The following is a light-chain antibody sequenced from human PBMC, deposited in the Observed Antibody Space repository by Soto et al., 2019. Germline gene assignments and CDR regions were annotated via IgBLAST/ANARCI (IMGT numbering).Light chain of an antibody. CDR3: SSYISSSTLV. Sequence: QSVLTQPASVSGPPGQSITISCTGTSXDVGAYNYVSWYQQHPGKAPKLMIYEVSNRPSGVSNRFSGSKSGNTASLTISGLQAEDEADYNCSSYISSSTLVLGTGTKVTVL. J-gene: IGLJ1*01. CDR2: EVS. CDR1: SXDVGAYNY. V-gene: IGLV2-14*01.